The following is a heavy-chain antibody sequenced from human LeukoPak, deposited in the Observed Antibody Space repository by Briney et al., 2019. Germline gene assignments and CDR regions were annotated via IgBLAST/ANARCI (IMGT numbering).Heavy chain of an antibody. CDR3: ARDFRLELVTYYYYYMDV. J-gene: IGHJ6*03. Sequence: ASVKVSCKASGYTFTSYGISWVRQAPGQGLEWMGWISAYNGNTNYAQKLQGRVTMTTDTSTSTAYMELRSLRSDDTAVYYCARDFRLELVTYYYYYMDVWGKGTTVTVSS. CDR2: ISAYNGNT. D-gene: IGHD1-7*01. CDR1: GYTFTSYG. V-gene: IGHV1-18*01.